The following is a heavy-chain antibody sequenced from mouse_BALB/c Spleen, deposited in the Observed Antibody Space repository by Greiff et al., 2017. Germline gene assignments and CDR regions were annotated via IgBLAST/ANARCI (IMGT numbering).Heavy chain of an antibody. J-gene: IGHJ4*01. CDR2: ISSGSSTI. D-gene: IGHD2-14*01. CDR3: ARNRDGPYAMDY. Sequence: EVMLVESGGGLVQPGGSRKLSCAASGFTFSSFGMHWVRQAPEKGLEWVAYISSGSSTIYYADTVKGRFTISRDNPKNTLFLQMTSLRSEDTAMYYCARNRDGPYAMDYWGQGTSVTVSS. V-gene: IGHV5-17*02. CDR1: GFTFSSFG.